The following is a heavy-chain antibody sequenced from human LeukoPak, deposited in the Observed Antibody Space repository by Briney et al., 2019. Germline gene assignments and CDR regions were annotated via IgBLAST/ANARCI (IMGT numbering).Heavy chain of an antibody. J-gene: IGHJ5*02. CDR3: ARDLGYDLWSDYRGNWFDA. CDR2: IIPIFGTA. CDR1: GGTFSSYA. D-gene: IGHD3-3*01. Sequence: SVKLSCKSSGGTFSSYAISWVRQPPGQGIEWMGGIIPIFGTANYAQKFQGRVTITTDESTSTAYMELSSLRSEDTAVYYCARDLGYDLWSDYRGNWFDAWGQGTLVTVSS. V-gene: IGHV1-69*05.